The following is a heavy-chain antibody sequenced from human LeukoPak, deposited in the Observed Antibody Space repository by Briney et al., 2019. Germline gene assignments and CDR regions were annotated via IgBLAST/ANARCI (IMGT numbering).Heavy chain of an antibody. CDR3: ARVAQGATTENYYYYYMDV. CDR1: GFSFSSYG. D-gene: IGHD4-11*01. J-gene: IGHJ6*03. CDR2: IWYDGSNP. Sequence: PGGSLRLSCAGSGFSFSSYGMHWVRQAPGKGLEWLGYIWYDGSNPDYVDPVKGRFTISRDNSKNTVYLQMNSLRAEDTAVYYCARVAQGATTENYYYYYMDVWGKGTTVTVSS. V-gene: IGHV3-33*01.